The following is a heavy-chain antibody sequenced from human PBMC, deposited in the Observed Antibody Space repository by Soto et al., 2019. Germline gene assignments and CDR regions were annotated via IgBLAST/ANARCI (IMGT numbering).Heavy chain of an antibody. D-gene: IGHD3-3*01. J-gene: IGHJ4*02. V-gene: IGHV1-18*01. CDR1: GYTFTSYG. CDR3: ARVGSTGTTQLRFFEWLLYGYFDY. Sequence: GASVKVSCKASGYTFTSYGISWVRQAPGQGLEWMEWISAYNGNTNYAQKLQGRVTMTTDTSTSTAYMELRSLRSDDTAVYYCARVGSTGTTQLRFFEWLLYGYFDYWGQGTLVTVSS. CDR2: ISAYNGNT.